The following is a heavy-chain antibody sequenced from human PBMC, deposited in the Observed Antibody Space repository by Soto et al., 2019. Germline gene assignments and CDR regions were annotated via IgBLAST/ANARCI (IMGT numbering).Heavy chain of an antibody. CDR1: GGSISSGDYY. V-gene: IGHV4-30-4*01. CDR2: IYYSGST. D-gene: IGHD3-22*01. Sequence: SETLSLTCTVSGGSISSGDYYWSWIRQPPGKGLEWIGYIYYSGSTYYNPSLKSRVTISVDTSKNQFSLKLSSVTAADTAVYYCARDYYDSSGSGPYYFDYWGQGTLVTVSS. J-gene: IGHJ4*02. CDR3: ARDYYDSSGSGPYYFDY.